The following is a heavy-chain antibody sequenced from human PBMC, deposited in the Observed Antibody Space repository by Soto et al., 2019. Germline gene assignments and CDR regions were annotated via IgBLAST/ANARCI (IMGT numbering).Heavy chain of an antibody. D-gene: IGHD3-22*01. CDR2: ISGSGNTI. Sequence: QVQLVESGGALVKPGGSLRLSCAASGFSFRDYYMSWLRQAPGKGLEWISYISGSGNTIYYADSVKGRFIISRDNAKNSLFLQMNSLRADDTAVYYCARDRLPMVVVVMGWFDPWGQGTLVTVSS. V-gene: IGHV3-11*01. CDR1: GFSFRDYY. CDR3: ARDRLPMVVVVMGWFDP. J-gene: IGHJ5*02.